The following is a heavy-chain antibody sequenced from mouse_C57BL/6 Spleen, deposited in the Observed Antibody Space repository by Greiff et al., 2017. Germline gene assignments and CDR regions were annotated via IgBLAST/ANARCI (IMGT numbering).Heavy chain of an antibody. D-gene: IGHD1-1*01. V-gene: IGHV2-2*01. CDR3: ARRYYGSSYGFAY. CDR1: GFSLTSYG. J-gene: IGHJ3*01. Sequence: VKLVESGPGLVQPSQSLSITCTVSGFSLTSYGVHWVRQSPGKGLEWLGVIWSGGSTDYNAAFISRLSISKDNSKSQVFFKMNSLQADDTAIYYCARRYYGSSYGFAYWGQGTLVTVSA. CDR2: IWSGGST.